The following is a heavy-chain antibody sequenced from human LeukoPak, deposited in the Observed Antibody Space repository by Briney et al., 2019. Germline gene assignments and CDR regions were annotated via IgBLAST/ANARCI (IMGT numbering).Heavy chain of an antibody. D-gene: IGHD1-26*01. Sequence: GGSLRHSCAGSGFTFNNAWMTWVRQAPGKGLEWVGRIKSETDGGTTDYAAPVQGRFTISRDDSKNTVYLQMNSLNTDDTAVYYCTEIGVGAPRYWGQGTLVTVSS. V-gene: IGHV3-15*01. CDR1: GFTFNNAW. CDR2: IKSETDGGTT. CDR3: TEIGVGAPRY. J-gene: IGHJ4*02.